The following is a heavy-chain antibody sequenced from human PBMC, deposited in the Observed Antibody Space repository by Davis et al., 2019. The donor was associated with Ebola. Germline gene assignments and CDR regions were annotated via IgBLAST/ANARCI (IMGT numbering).Heavy chain of an antibody. CDR3: ANARSSSYHFEL. V-gene: IGHV3-9*01. CDR1: GFIFADYA. J-gene: IGHJ2*01. D-gene: IGHD3-22*01. CDR2: ITWNSVTI. Sequence: PGGSLRLSCAASGFIFADYAMHWVRQTPGKGLEWVSGITWNSVTIGYADSVKGRFTVSRDNAKNTLYLQMNSLRPEDTALYYCANARSSSYHFELWGRGTLVTVSS.